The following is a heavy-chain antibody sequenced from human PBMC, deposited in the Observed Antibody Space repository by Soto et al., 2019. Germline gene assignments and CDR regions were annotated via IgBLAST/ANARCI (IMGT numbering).Heavy chain of an antibody. CDR2: IKSQSDGGTV. V-gene: IGHV3-15*05. Sequence: PGGSLRLSCAASGFTFSYAWMTWVRQAPGKGLEWIGRIKSQSDGGTVDDAAPVKGRFTISRDDSTNTLYLHMNSLKAEDTAIYYCTRGAPSGTFYDYWGQGTLVTVSS. J-gene: IGHJ4*02. CDR1: GFTFSYAW. D-gene: IGHD6-13*01. CDR3: TRGAPSGTFYDY.